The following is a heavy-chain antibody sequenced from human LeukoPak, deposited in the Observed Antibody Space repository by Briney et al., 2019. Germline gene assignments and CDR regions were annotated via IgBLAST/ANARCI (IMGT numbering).Heavy chain of an antibody. J-gene: IGHJ4*02. CDR2: INFNGGNT. CDR1: GFALSTYA. Sequence: GGSLRLSCAASGFALSTYAMSWVRQAPGKGLEWVSSINFNGGNTDYADSVKARFTISRDNSKNTLYLRMNSLRAEDTAVYYCARKIYFDCWGQGTLVTVSS. V-gene: IGHV3-23*01. CDR3: ARKIYFDC.